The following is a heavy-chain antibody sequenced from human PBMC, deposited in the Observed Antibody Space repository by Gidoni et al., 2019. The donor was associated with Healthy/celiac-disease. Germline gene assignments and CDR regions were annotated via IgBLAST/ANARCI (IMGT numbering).Heavy chain of an antibody. CDR3: ARVPLRFLEWSLDY. CDR1: GFTFSDYY. V-gene: IGHV3-11*01. Sequence: QVQLVESGGGLVKAGGCLGPPWSTPGFTFSDYYMSWIRQAPGKGLEWVSYISSSGSTIYYADSVKGRFTISRDNAKNSLYLQMNSLRAEDTAVYYCARVPLRFLEWSLDYWGQGTLVTDSS. D-gene: IGHD3-3*01. CDR2: ISSSGSTI. J-gene: IGHJ4*02.